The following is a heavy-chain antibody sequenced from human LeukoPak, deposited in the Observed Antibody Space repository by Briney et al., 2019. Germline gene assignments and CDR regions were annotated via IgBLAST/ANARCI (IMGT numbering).Heavy chain of an antibody. D-gene: IGHD5-18*01. Sequence: HAGGSLRLSCAAPGITFSNYGMHWVRQAPAKGLDWVAAISGSGGSTYYADSGNGRFTISRDNSKITLYLQMNSLRAEDTAVYYCAKDLDTAMVTGEYYFDYWGQGPLVTVSS. CDR2: ISGSGGST. CDR3: AKDLDTAMVTGEYYFDY. V-gene: IGHV3-23*01. J-gene: IGHJ4*02. CDR1: GITFSNYG.